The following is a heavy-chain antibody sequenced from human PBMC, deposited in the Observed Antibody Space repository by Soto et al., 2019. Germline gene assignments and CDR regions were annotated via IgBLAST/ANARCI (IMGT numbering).Heavy chain of an antibody. V-gene: IGHV4-4*07. CDR2: IFSSGST. CDR3: AREGSYCAYNFANGIQIWAFDF. J-gene: IGHJ4*02. D-gene: IGHD5-18*01. Sequence: SVTMSHSSTVADGSINAFYWSRVRHTAGKGREWIGRIFSSGSTSFNPSLESRVAMSVDTSKNHFSLNLSSVTAADMAVYYCAREGSYCAYNFANGIQIWAFDFWGQGALVTGSS. CDR1: DGSINAFY.